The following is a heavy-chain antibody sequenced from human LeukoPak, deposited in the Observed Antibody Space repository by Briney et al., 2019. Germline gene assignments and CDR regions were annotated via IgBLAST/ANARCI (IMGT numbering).Heavy chain of an antibody. CDR3: ASLDTAKQPLANH. D-gene: IGHD5-18*01. J-gene: IGHJ5*02. Sequence: GGSLRLSCVASGLTVSNHWMSWVRQAPGKGLEWVANIREERGQEYYVDSAKGRFTISKNSAKNSLYLQMNTLRVEDTAMYYCASLDTAKQPLANHWGQGTLVTVSS. CDR2: IREERGQE. V-gene: IGHV3-7*03. CDR1: GLTVSNHW.